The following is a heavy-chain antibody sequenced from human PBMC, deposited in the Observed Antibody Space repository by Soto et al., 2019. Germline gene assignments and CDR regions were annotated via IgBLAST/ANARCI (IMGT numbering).Heavy chain of an antibody. D-gene: IGHD1-20*01. CDR3: ARSLTGTYYYYGTDV. CDR2: IIPIFGTA. J-gene: IGHJ6*02. CDR1: GGTFSSYA. V-gene: IGHV1-69*13. Sequence: ASVKVSCKASGGTFSSYAINWVRQAPGQGLEWMGGIIPIFGTADYAQKFQGRVTITADESTSTAYMELSSLRSEDTAVYYCARSLTGTYYYYGTDVWGQGTTVTVSS.